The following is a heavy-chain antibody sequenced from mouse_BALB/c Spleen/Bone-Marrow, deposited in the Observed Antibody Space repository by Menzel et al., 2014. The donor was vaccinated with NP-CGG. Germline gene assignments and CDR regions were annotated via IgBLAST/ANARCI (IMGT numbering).Heavy chain of an antibody. CDR2: IDPENGNT. D-gene: IGHD1-1*01. CDR1: GFNIKDYY. CDR3: SSGYYGSSPYWYFDV. V-gene: IGHV14-1*02. Sequence: VQLQQSGAELVRPGALVKLSCKASGFNIKDYYMHWVKQRPEQGLEWIGWIDPENGNTIYDPKFQGKASITADTSSNTAYLQLNRLTSEDTAVYYGSSGYYGSSPYWYFDVWGAGTTVTVSS. J-gene: IGHJ1*01.